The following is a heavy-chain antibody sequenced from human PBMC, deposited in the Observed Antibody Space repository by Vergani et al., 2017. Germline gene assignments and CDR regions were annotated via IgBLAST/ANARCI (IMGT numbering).Heavy chain of an antibody. V-gene: IGHV3-30*02. Sequence: QVQLVESGGGVVQPGGSLRLSCAASGFTFSSYGMHWVRQAPGKGLEWVAFIRYDGSNKYYADSVKGRFTISRDNSKNTLCLQMNSLRAEDTAVYYCAKDDLSYSSGYFDDWGQGTLVTVSS. CDR1: GFTFSSYG. CDR3: AKDDLSYSSGYFDD. J-gene: IGHJ4*02. CDR2: IRYDGSNK. D-gene: IGHD3-22*01.